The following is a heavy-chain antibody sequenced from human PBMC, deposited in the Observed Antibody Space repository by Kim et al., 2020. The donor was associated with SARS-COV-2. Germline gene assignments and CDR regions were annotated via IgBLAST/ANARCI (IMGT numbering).Heavy chain of an antibody. D-gene: IGHD2-2*01. CDR3: ARGLGVPAAFWFDP. Sequence: SETLSLTCAVYGGSFSGYYWSWIRQPPGKGLEWIGEINHSGSTNYNPSLKSRVTISVDTSKNQFSLKLSSVTAADTAVYYCARGLGVPAAFWFDPWGQGTLVTVSS. J-gene: IGHJ5*02. CDR2: INHSGST. V-gene: IGHV4-34*01. CDR1: GGSFSGYY.